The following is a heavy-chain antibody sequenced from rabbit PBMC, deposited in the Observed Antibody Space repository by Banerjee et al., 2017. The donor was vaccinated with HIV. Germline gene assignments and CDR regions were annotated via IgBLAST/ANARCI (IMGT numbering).Heavy chain of an antibody. CDR3: ARAGSKYYGDNL. CDR1: GFSFNNNYY. J-gene: IGHJ4*01. D-gene: IGHD8-1*01. Sequence: QEQLVESGGGLVQPEGSLTLTCTASGFSFNNNYYMCWVRQAPGKGLEWIGCISTGDGSTYYASWAKGRFTISKTSSTTVTLQMPSLTAADTATYFCARAGSKYYGDNLWGPGTLVTVS. CDR2: ISTGDGST. V-gene: IGHV1S45*01.